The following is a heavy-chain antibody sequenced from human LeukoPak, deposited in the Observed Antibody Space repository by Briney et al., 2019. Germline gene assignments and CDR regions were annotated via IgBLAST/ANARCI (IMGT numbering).Heavy chain of an antibody. D-gene: IGHD3-9*01. Sequence: GGSLRLSCAGSGFTFSNYAMTWVRQAPGKGLEWVSSVSGSGRNTFYPDSVEGRFTISRDNSKNTVYLQMNSLRADDTAVYYCAKSDPLADIDAFDIWGQGTMVTVSS. CDR3: AKSDPLADIDAFDI. CDR2: VSGSGRNT. CDR1: GFTFSNYA. V-gene: IGHV3-23*01. J-gene: IGHJ3*02.